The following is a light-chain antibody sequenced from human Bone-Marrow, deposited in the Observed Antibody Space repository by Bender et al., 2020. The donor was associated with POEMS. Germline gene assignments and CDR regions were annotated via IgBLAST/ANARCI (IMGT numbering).Light chain of an antibody. J-gene: IGLJ7*01. CDR1: YSDIGGYNY. CDR3: CSSTTTSAHAV. CDR2: DVN. Sequence: QSALTQPASVSGSPGHSITISCTGTYSDIGGYNYVSWYQQHPGKAPKLIIYDVNIRPSGVSSRFSGSKSVHTASLTISGLQAEDEAYYYCCSSTTTSAHAVFGGGTQLTVL. V-gene: IGLV2-14*03.